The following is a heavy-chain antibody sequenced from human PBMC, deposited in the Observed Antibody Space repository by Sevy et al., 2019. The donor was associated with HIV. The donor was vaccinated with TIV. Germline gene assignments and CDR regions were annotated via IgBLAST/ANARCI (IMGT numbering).Heavy chain of an antibody. Sequence: GGSLRLSCETSGFSVKDYRMNWVRQAPGKGLEWIASVSSGCYPMYYAGAVYGRLTISRDDADNSLYLLMNRLKDEDTALYYCARGPPSWHFGGSGYYDFWGQGALVTVSS. V-gene: IGHV3-48*02. D-gene: IGHD3-22*01. CDR3: ARGPPSWHFGGSGYYDF. CDR2: VSSGCYPM. CDR1: GFSVKDYR. J-gene: IGHJ4*02.